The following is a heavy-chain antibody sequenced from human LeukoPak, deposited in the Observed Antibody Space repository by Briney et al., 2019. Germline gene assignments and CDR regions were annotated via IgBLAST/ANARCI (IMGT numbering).Heavy chain of an antibody. D-gene: IGHD3-22*01. Sequence: GGSLRLSCAASGFTFSSNAMHWVRQAPGKGLEWVAVISYDGSNKYYADSVKGRFTISRDNSKNTLHLQMNSLRAEDTAVYYCATYYYDSSGFYYYGMDVWGQGTTVTVSS. CDR2: ISYDGSNK. CDR3: ATYYYDSSGFYYYGMDV. CDR1: GFTFSSNA. J-gene: IGHJ6*02. V-gene: IGHV3-30-3*01.